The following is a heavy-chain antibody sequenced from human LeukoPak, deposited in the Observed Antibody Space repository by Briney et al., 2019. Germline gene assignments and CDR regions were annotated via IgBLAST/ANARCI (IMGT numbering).Heavy chain of an antibody. CDR2: IYYSGST. J-gene: IGHJ6*03. D-gene: IGHD6-13*01. CDR1: GGSISSGYY. V-gene: IGHV4-61*01. CDR3: ARGPHSSSWYYYYYMDV. Sequence: SETLSLTCTVSGGSISSGYYWGWIRQPPGKGLEWIGYIYYSGSTNYNPSLKSRVTISVDTSKNQFSLKLSSVTAADTAVYYCARGPHSSSWYYYYYMDVWGKGTTVTVSS.